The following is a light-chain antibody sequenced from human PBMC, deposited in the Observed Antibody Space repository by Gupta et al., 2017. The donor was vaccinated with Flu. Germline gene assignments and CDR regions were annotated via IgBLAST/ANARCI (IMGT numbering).Light chain of an antibody. Sequence: ETVMTQSPVTLSASPAERVTLSCRASQNVGRNLAWYQQKPGRAPRLLIFGASTRAADVPARFSGSGSGTDFTLTIDGLQSEDFVFYFCQQDNKWPISFGGGTTVDIK. CDR3: QQDNKWPIS. CDR1: QNVGRN. J-gene: IGKJ4*01. V-gene: IGKV3D-15*01. CDR2: GAS.